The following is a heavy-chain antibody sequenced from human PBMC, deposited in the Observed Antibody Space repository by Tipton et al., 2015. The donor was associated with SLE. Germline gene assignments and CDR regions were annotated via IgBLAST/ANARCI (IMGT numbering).Heavy chain of an antibody. CDR3: ARVGRDSSGPWYRLY. D-gene: IGHD3-22*01. CDR1: GYTFTSYD. CDR2: MNPNSGNT. V-gene: IGHV1-8*01. Sequence: QSGPEVKKPGASVKVSCKASGYTFTSYDINWVRQATGQGLEWMGWMNPNSGNTGYAQKFQGRVTMTRNTSISTAYMELSSLRSEDTAVYYCARVGRDSSGPWYRLYWGQGTLVIVSS. J-gene: IGHJ4*02.